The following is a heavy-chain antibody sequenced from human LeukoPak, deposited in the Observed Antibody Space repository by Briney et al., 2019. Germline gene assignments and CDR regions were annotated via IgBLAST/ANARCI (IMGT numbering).Heavy chain of an antibody. CDR2: INHSGST. CDR3: ARRYGSDWYGSVGY. V-gene: IGHV4-34*01. J-gene: IGHJ4*02. Sequence: PSETLSLTCAVCGGSFSGYYWSWIRQPPGKGLEWIGEINHSGSTNYNPSLKSRVTISVDTSKNQFSLKLSSVTAADTAVYYCARRYGSDWYGSVGYWGQGTLVTVSS. D-gene: IGHD6-19*01. CDR1: GGSFSGYY.